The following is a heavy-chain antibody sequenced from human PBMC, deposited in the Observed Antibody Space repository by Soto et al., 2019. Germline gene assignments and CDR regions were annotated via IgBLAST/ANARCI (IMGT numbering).Heavy chain of an antibody. V-gene: IGHV3-23*01. J-gene: IGHJ4*02. CDR2: ISDGGGLT. Sequence: GGSVRLSCAASGFAFSSHPMSWVRQAPEKGLEWVSGISDGGGLTYNADSVKGRFTISRDNSKSTLYLQMNSLRAEDTAVYYCAKYPEYSVYDATYFDYWGQGTLVTVSS. CDR1: GFAFSSHP. CDR3: AKYPEYSVYDATYFDY. D-gene: IGHD5-12*01.